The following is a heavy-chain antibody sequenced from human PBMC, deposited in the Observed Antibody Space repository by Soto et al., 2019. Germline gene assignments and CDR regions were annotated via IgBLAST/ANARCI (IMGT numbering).Heavy chain of an antibody. D-gene: IGHD2-2*01. Sequence: PSETLSLTCAVSGYSISSGNYLAWIRQPPGRGVEWIGSLYHIGSTHYNTSLKSRVTISVDTSKNHFSLELSSVTAADTAIYYCRSSTSCYDESCVDVWGQGTMVTVSS. J-gene: IGHJ6*02. CDR2: LYHIGST. V-gene: IGHV4-38-2*01. CDR3: RSSTSCYDESCVDV. CDR1: GYSISSGNY.